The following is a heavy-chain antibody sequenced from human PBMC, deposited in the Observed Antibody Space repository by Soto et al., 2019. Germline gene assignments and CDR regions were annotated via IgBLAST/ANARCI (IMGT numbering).Heavy chain of an antibody. CDR1: GYTFTSYY. CDR2: INPSGGST. D-gene: IGHD3-3*01. V-gene: IGHV1-46*01. J-gene: IGHJ5*02. Sequence: ASVKVSCTASGYTFTSYYMHWVRQAPGQGLEWMGIINPSGGSTSYAQKFQGRVTMTRDTSTSTVYMELSSLRSEDTAVYYCARARSITIFGVVIMSPFDPWGQGTLVTVSS. CDR3: ARARSITIFGVVIMSPFDP.